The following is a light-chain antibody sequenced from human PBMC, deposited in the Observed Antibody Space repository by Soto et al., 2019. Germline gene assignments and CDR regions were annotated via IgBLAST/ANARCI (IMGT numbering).Light chain of an antibody. V-gene: IGKV3-11*01. CDR2: DAS. CDR3: QQRASLFT. Sequence: EIVLTQSPATLSLSPGERATLSCRTSQSVSSSLAWYQQKPGQAPRLLIYDASNRATGITARFSGSGSGTDFTLTISSLQPEDFAVYYCQQRASLFTFGGGTRWIS. J-gene: IGKJ4*01. CDR1: QSVSSS.